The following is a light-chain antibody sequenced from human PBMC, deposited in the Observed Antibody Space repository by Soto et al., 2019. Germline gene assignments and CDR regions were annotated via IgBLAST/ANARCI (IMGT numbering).Light chain of an antibody. CDR3: QHYGRSAYT. V-gene: IGKV3-20*01. Sequence: EIVLTQSPGTLSLSPGEIAILSCRASQSVSSNYLDWYQQKPGQAPRLLIYGASSRATGIPDRFSGSGSGTDFPLNISRLEPEDFAVYYCQHYGRSAYTFGQGTTLEIK. CDR2: GAS. J-gene: IGKJ2*01. CDR1: QSVSSNY.